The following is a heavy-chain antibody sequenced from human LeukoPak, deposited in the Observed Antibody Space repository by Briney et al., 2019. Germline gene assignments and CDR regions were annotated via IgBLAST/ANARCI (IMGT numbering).Heavy chain of an antibody. CDR1: GFTFSDYY. J-gene: IGHJ4*02. Sequence: GGSLRLSCVASGFTFSDYYMSWIRQAPGKGLEWVSYISSSDTTIYYADSVKGRFTISRDNAKNSLYLQMNSLRVGDTAVYYCARSLPATLLDYWGQGTLVTVSS. CDR3: ARSLPATLLDY. D-gene: IGHD2-2*01. V-gene: IGHV3-11*01. CDR2: ISSSDTTI.